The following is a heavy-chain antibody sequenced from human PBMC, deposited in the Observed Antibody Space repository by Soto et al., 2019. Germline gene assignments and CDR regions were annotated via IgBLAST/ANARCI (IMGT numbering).Heavy chain of an antibody. CDR1: GGSFSGYY. V-gene: IGHV4-34*01. CDR3: ARQTYYDFWSGYYTWENYYYYGMEG. CDR2: INHSGST. D-gene: IGHD3-3*01. J-gene: IGHJ6*02. Sequence: SETLSLTCAVYGGSFSGYYWTWIRQPPGKGLEWIGEINHSGSTNYNPSLKSRVTISVDTSKNQFSLKLSSVTAADTAVYYCARQTYYDFWSGYYTWENYYYYGMEGWGQGTTVTVSS.